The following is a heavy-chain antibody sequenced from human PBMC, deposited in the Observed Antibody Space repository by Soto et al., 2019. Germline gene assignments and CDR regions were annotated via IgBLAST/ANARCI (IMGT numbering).Heavy chain of an antibody. CDR3: ARGYDFWSGYYYPYGMDV. CDR1: GFTFSSYA. CDR2: ISYDGSNK. V-gene: IGHV3-30-3*01. Sequence: QVPLVESGGGVVQPGRSLRLSCAASGFTFSSYAMHWVRQAPGKGLEGVAVISYDGSNKNHADTVKGRSTISRDNSKNTMYLQMNSLRAEDTAVYYCARGYDFWSGYYYPYGMDVWGQGTTVTVSS. J-gene: IGHJ6*02. D-gene: IGHD3-3*01.